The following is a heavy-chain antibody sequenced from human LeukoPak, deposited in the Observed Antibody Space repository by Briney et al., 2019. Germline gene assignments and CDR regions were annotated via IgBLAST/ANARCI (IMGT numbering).Heavy chain of an antibody. CDR3: ARAGRFLPPKTPAFDI. CDR2: IYYSGST. CDR1: GGSISSGDYY. D-gene: IGHD3-3*01. J-gene: IGHJ3*02. V-gene: IGHV4-30-4*08. Sequence: PSETLSLTCTVSGGSISSGDYYWSWIRQPPGKGLEWIGYIYYSGSTYYNPSLKSRVTISVDTSKNQFSLKLSSVTAADTAVYYCARAGRFLPPKTPAFDIWGQGTMVTVSS.